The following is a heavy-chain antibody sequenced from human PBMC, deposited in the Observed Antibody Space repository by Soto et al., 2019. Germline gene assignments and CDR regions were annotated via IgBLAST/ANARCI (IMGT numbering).Heavy chain of an antibody. CDR1: GGSISSNGYY. D-gene: IGHD1-26*01. J-gene: IGHJ4*02. V-gene: IGHV4-39*01. CDR3: ARRPKRGSYSWCFDY. Sequence: QLQLQESGPGLVKPSETLSLTCTVSGGSISSNGYYWGWIRQPPGKGLEWIGSVYYNGSANYNPSLKSRLTMSVDTSKNQFSLKLISVTAADTAVYYCARRPKRGSYSWCFDYWGQGTLVTVSS. CDR2: VYYNGSA.